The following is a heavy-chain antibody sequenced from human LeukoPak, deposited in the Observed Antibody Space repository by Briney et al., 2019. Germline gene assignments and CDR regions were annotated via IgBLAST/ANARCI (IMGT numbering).Heavy chain of an antibody. V-gene: IGHV3-7*01. CDR1: GFTFSSYW. Sequence: QAGGSLRLSCAASGFTFSSYWMSWVRQAPGKGLEWVANIKQDGSEKYYVDSVKGRFTISRDNAKNSLYLQMNSLRAEDTVVYYCARRGAPAPKRNYMDVWGKGTTVTVSS. CDR3: ARRGAPAPKRNYMDV. D-gene: IGHD3-10*01. CDR2: IKQDGSEK. J-gene: IGHJ6*03.